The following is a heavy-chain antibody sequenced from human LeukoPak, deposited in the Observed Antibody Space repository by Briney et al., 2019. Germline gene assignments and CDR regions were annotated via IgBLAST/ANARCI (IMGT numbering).Heavy chain of an antibody. V-gene: IGHV3-43*02. CDR1: GFTFDDYA. J-gene: IGHJ5*02. D-gene: IGHD6-19*01. CDR2: ISGDGGST. Sequence: GGSLRLSCAASGFTFDDYAMHWVRQAPGKGLEWVSLISGDGGSTYYADSVKGRFTISRDNSKNSLYLQMNSLRTEDTALYYCAKGAKSQWLVLRSGWFDPWGQGTLVTVSS. CDR3: AKGAKSQWLVLRSGWFDP.